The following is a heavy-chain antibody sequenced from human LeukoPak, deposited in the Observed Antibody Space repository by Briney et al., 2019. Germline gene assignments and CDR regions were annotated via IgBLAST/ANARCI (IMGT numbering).Heavy chain of an antibody. D-gene: IGHD3-10*01. V-gene: IGHV3-21*04. J-gene: IGHJ4*02. CDR1: GFTFSSYS. CDR2: ISSSSSYI. Sequence: GGSLRLSCAASGFTFSSYSMNWVRQAPGKGLEWVSSISSSSSYIYYADSVKGRFTISRDNSKNTLYLQMNSLRAEDTAVYYCAKGLGDGSGSYGDYWGQGTLVTVSS. CDR3: AKGLGDGSGSYGDY.